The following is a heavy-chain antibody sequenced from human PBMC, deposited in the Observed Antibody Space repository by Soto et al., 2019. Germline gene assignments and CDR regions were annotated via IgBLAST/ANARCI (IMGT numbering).Heavy chain of an antibody. V-gene: IGHV2-5*01. CDR3: AHSAAAADDPLVI. CDR2: IYWNDK. CDR1: GFSLSDSGVA. J-gene: IGHJ3*02. D-gene: IGHD6-13*01. Sequence: SGPTLVNPTQPLTLTCTFSGFSLSDSGVAVGWIRQPPGKALEWLALIYWNDKRYSPSLKSRLTITKETSTNKVVLTITNMDLIDTSTYYCAHSAAAADDPLVIGGQGTLVT.